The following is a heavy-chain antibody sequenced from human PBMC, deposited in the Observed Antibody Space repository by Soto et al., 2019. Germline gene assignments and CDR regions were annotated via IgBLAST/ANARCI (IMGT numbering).Heavy chain of an antibody. J-gene: IGHJ4*02. D-gene: IGHD6-19*01. CDR2: TYYRSNWYT. Sequence: SQTLSLTCAISGDSVSSTSTAWSWIRQSPSRGLEWLGRTYYRSNWYTDYAVSVKSRITISPDTSKNQFSLQLNSVTPEDTAVYYCARGSYYSGWVWGQGTLVTVSA. CDR3: ARGSYYSGWV. CDR1: GDSVSSTSTA. V-gene: IGHV6-1*01.